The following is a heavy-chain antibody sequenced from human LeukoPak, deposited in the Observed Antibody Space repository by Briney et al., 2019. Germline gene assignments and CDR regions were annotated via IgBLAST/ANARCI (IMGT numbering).Heavy chain of an antibody. CDR1: GFTFSDYS. J-gene: IGHJ6*02. V-gene: IGHV3-21*04. CDR2: ISRTGSSI. Sequence: PGGSLRLSCAASGFTFSDYSMNWVRQAPGKGLEWVSSISRTGSSIFYADSVKGRFTISRDFAKNSLYLQMNSLRAEDTAVYYCARNAYGAQTPSDVWGQGTTVTVSS. CDR3: ARNAYGAQTPSDV. D-gene: IGHD4-17*01.